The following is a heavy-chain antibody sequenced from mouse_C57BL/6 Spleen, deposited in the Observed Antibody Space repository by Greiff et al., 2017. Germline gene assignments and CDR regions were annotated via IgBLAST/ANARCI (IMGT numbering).Heavy chain of an antibody. V-gene: IGHV5-17*01. CDR3: ARPGYYGSYDY. Sequence: VQLKESGGGLVKPGGSLKLSCAASGFTFSDYGMHWVRQAPEKGLEWVAYISSGSSTIFYADTVKGRFTISRDNAKNTLFLQMTSLRSEDTAMYYCARPGYYGSYDYWGQGTTLTVSS. CDR1: GFTFSDYG. CDR2: ISSGSSTI. D-gene: IGHD1-1*01. J-gene: IGHJ2*01.